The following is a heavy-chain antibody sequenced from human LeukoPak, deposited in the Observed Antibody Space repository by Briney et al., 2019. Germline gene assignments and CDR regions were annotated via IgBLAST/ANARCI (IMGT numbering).Heavy chain of an antibody. CDR1: GFSFSNYS. CDR2: ISINSGFR. Sequence: GGSLRLSCVASGFSFSNYSMNWVRQAPGKGLEWVASISINSGFRYYGDSAKGRFTISRDNAKDSVFLQMDSLRADDTAVYYCARLAPRTHCSADTCYAPYYFDLWGQGTLVTVSA. D-gene: IGHD2-2*01. V-gene: IGHV3-21*01. J-gene: IGHJ4*02. CDR3: ARLAPRTHCSADTCYAPYYFDL.